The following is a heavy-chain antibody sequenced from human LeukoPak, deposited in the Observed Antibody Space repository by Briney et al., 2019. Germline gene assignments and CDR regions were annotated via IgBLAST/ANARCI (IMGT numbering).Heavy chain of an antibody. CDR3: EKEDYCVHGDY. CDR1: GFTLTSYA. J-gene: IGHJ4*02. Sequence: PAGSLRLSCAASGFTLTSYATSWVRQAPGKGLEWVSAISGSGGSTYYADAVKGRFAIARDHSKVTLYVQLNRRRAEDRAVYYCEKEDYCVHGDYWGQGTLVSVSS. D-gene: IGHD4-17*01. CDR2: ISGSGGST. V-gene: IGHV3-23*01.